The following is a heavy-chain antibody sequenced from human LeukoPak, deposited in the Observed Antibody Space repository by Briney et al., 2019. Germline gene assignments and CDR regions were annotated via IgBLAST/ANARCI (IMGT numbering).Heavy chain of an antibody. CDR1: GFTFSNYD. Sequence: PGGSLRLSCAASGFTFSNYDLSWARQAPGKGLEWVSAINSGGKIYYADSVKGRFTISRDNSKNTLYLQMNSLRAEDTAVYYCAKHWDWGQGTLVTVSS. J-gene: IGHJ4*02. V-gene: IGHV3-23*01. CDR2: INSGGKI. D-gene: IGHD3-16*01. CDR3: AKHWD.